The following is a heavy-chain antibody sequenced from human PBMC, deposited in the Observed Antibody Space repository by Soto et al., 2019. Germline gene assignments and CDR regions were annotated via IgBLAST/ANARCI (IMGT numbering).Heavy chain of an antibody. CDR2: VYHTGTT. Sequence: SETLSLTCAVSGDSIIGIYHWAWIRQSPGRGLEWIGCVYHTGTTYYTPSLKSRVTISEDTSKNQFSLKVSSMTAADSAVYYCARYRSDAVGGYTLDNWGQGILVTVSS. CDR3: ARYRSDAVGGYTLDN. V-gene: IGHV4-38-2*01. J-gene: IGHJ4*02. D-gene: IGHD6-19*01. CDR1: GDSIIGIYH.